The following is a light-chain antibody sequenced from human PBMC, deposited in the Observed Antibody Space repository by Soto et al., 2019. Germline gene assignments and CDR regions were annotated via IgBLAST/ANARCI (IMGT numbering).Light chain of an antibody. CDR1: ISNIGKDT. J-gene: IGLJ3*02. Sequence: QSVLTQPPSVSGTPELRVNISCSGGISNIGKDTVNWYQQLPGTAPKLLMFNDDKRPSGVPDRFSGSRSGTSASLAISGLQSDDEAVYFCSTWDDSLNGWVFGGGTQLTVL. CDR2: NDD. CDR3: STWDDSLNGWV. V-gene: IGLV1-44*01.